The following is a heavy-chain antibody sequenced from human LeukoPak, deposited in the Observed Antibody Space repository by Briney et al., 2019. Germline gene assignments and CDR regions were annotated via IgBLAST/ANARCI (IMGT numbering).Heavy chain of an antibody. V-gene: IGHV3-23*01. CDR3: AKDPLNYDFWSGYYTGIGGYYFDY. CDR2: ISGSGTST. Sequence: PGGSLRLSCAASGFTFSTYAMSWVRQAPGKGLEWVSVISGSGTSTYYADSVKGRFTISRDNSKNTLYLQMNSLRAEDTAVYYCAKDPLNYDFWSGYYTGIGGYYFDYWGQGTLVTVSS. J-gene: IGHJ4*02. CDR1: GFTFSTYA. D-gene: IGHD3-3*01.